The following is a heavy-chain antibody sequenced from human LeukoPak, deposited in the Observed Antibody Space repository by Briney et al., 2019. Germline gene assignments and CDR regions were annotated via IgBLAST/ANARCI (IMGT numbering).Heavy chain of an antibody. CDR2: IYSNGNT. CDR3: ARAYSGSYWGVFDD. J-gene: IGHJ4*02. CDR1: GFTVSSNF. D-gene: IGHD1-26*01. V-gene: IGHV3-53*01. Sequence: HPGGSLRLSCAASGFTVSSNFMSWVRQAPGKGLEWVSVIYSNGNTYYADSVKGRFTISIDNSKNTLYLQMNSLRVEDTAVYYCARAYSGSYWGVFDDWGQGTLVTVSS.